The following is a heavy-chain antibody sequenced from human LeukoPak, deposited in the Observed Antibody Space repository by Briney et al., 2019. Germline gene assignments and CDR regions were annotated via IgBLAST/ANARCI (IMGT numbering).Heavy chain of an antibody. CDR3: ARSRDYYGGYFDY. CDR1: GASIRSSY. V-gene: IGHV4-59*01. J-gene: IGHJ4*02. Sequence: SETLSLTCTVSGASIRSSYWSWLRQPPGKGLEWIGYIYYTGSTNSNPSLKSRVTVSLDTSKNQFSLKLSSVTAADTAVYYCARSRDYYGGYFDYWGQGTLVTVSS. CDR2: IYYTGST. D-gene: IGHD3-22*01.